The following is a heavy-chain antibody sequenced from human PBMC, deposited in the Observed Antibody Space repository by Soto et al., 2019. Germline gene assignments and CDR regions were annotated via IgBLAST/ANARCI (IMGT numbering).Heavy chain of an antibody. CDR3: ARGRKVPRITILGGNRDYYYYGMDV. D-gene: IGHD3-3*01. Sequence: SETLSLTCAVYCGSFSGYYWSWIRQPPGKGLEWIGEINHSGSTNYNPSLKSRVTISVDTRKYQFSLKLSSVSAADTAVYYWARGRKVPRITILGGNRDYYYYGMDVWGQGTTVTVSS. V-gene: IGHV4-34*01. CDR1: CGSFSGYY. CDR2: INHSGST. J-gene: IGHJ6*02.